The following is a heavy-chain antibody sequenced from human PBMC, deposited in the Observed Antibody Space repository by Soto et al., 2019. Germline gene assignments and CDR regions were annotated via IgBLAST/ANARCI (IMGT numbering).Heavy chain of an antibody. CDR3: AREEEALDY. Sequence: QVQLVESGGGVVQPGRSLRLSCAASEFTFSSYEMHWVRQAPGKGLEWVAAISYDGSKKYYADSVKGRFTISRDNSKNTWYLQINSLRAEDTAVYYCAREEEALDYWGQGTLVTVSS. J-gene: IGHJ4*02. CDR1: EFTFSSYE. CDR2: ISYDGSKK. V-gene: IGHV3-30-3*01.